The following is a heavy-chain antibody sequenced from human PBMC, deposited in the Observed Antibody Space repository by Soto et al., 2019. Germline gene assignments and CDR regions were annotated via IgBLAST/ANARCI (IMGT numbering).Heavy chain of an antibody. V-gene: IGHV3-9*01. J-gene: IGHJ4*02. CDR3: ATASYDPSSYFFAS. Sequence: VQLVESGGGLVRPGGSLTLSCEASGFTFDDYAMHWVRQTPEKGLEWVSGITWNRGVIAYAASVRGRFTISRDNAKSFLYLQMDSLRPEDTGFYYCATASYDPSSYFFASWGQGTLVSVSS. D-gene: IGHD3-16*01. CDR1: GFTFDDYA. CDR2: ITWNRGVI.